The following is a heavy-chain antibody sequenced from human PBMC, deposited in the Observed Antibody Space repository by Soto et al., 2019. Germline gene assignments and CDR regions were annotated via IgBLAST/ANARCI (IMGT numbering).Heavy chain of an antibody. CDR3: AKENGLGGLEWSYISPYYYYYGIDV. Sequence: PGGSLRLSCAASGFTFSSYGMHWVRQAPGKGLEWVAVISYDGSNKYYADSVKGRFTISRDNSKNTLYLQMNSLRAEDTAVYYCAKENGLGGLEWSYISPYYYYYGIDVWGQGTTVTVSS. CDR2: ISYDGSNK. CDR1: GFTFSSYG. D-gene: IGHD3-3*01. J-gene: IGHJ6*02. V-gene: IGHV3-30*18.